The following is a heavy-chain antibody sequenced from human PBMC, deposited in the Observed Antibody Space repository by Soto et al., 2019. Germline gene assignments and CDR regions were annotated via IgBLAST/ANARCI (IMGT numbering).Heavy chain of an antibody. V-gene: IGHV1-18*01. Sequence: QVQLVQSAGEVKKPGASVKVSCKASGYTFIRYGITWVRQAPGQGLEWMGWISPYNDYSIYAQKLQGRVTMTTDTPTITVYLDLRSLKSDDTAVYYCARGGYYDNTWGKLSHYGLDVWGQGTSVTVSS. J-gene: IGHJ6*02. CDR3: ARGGYYDNTWGKLSHYGLDV. CDR2: ISPYNDYS. CDR1: GYTFIRYG. D-gene: IGHD3-16*01.